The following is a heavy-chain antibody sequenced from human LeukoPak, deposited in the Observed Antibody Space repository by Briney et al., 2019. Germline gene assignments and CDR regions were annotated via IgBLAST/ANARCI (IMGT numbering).Heavy chain of an antibody. CDR1: GFTFSSYS. V-gene: IGHV3-21*01. J-gene: IGHJ4*02. CDR3: AKEGEQLAIDY. D-gene: IGHD6-6*01. CDR2: ISSSSSYI. Sequence: PGGSLRLSCAASGFTFSSYSMNWVRQAPGKGLEWVSSISSSSSYIYYADSVKGRFTISRDNAKNSLYLQMNSLRAEDTAVYYCAKEGEQLAIDYWGQGTLVTVSS.